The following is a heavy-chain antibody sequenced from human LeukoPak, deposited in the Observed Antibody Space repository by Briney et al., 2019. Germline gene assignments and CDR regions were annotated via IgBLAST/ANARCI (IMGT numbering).Heavy chain of an antibody. CDR2: MNPNSGNT. J-gene: IGHJ6*03. D-gene: IGHD3-10*01. CDR1: GYIFTSYG. CDR3: ARGSSGGGSGSYYYYYYYMDV. Sequence: ASVKVSCKASGYIFTSYGISWVRQATGQGLEWMGWMNPNSGNTGYAQKFQGRVTITRNTSISTAYMELSSLRSEDTAVYYCARGSSGGGSGSYYYYYYYMDVWGKGTTVTVSS. V-gene: IGHV1-8*01.